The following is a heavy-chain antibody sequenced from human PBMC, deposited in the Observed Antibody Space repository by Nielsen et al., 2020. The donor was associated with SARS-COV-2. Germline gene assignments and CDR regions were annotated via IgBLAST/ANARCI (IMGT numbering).Heavy chain of an antibody. CDR2: IWYDGSNK. D-gene: IGHD6-19*01. Sequence: GGSLRLSCAASGFTFSSYGMHWVRQAPGKGLEWVAVIWYDGSNKYYADSVKGRFTISRDNSKNTLYLQMNSLRAEDTAVYYCAKDGSSGWYRALDYWGQGTLVPSPQ. CDR1: GFTFSSYG. CDR3: AKDGSSGWYRALDY. V-gene: IGHV3-33*06. J-gene: IGHJ4*02.